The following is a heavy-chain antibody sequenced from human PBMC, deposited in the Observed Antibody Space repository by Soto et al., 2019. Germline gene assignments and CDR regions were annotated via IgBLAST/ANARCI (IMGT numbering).Heavy chain of an antibody. CDR3: ARARGDGGGTRWYFDL. CDR2: IIPIFGTT. J-gene: IGHJ2*01. Sequence: QVQLVQSGAAVKMPGSSVKVSCKASGGTFSSYAISWVRQAPGQGLEGMGGIIPIFGTTNYAQQFQGRVTITADESTSTAYMELSSLTSEDTAVYYCARARGDGGGTRWYFDLWGRGTLVTVSS. CDR1: GGTFSSYA. V-gene: IGHV1-69*12. D-gene: IGHD1-1*01.